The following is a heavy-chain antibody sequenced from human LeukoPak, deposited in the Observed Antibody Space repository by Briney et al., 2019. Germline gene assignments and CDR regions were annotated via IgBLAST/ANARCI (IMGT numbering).Heavy chain of an antibody. D-gene: IGHD3-3*01. J-gene: IGHJ4*02. CDR3: ARDAGITIFGVAFP. CDR1: GGTFSSYA. CDR2: IIPILGIA. V-gene: IGHV1-69*04. Sequence: ASVKVSCMASGGTFSSYAISWVRPAPGQGLEWVGRIIPILGIANYAQKFQGRVTITADKSTRTAYMELSSLRSEDTAVYYCARDAGITIFGVAFPWGQGTLVTVSS.